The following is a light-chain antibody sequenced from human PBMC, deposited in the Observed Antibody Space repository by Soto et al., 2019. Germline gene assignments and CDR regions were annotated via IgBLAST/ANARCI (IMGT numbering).Light chain of an antibody. J-gene: IGKJ4*01. Sequence: ETVMTQSPATVSVSPGERVTLSCGASESVRTDLAWYQQKPGQAPRLLIYGASTRAADIPGRFSGRGSGTEFTLTIGSLQSEDFAIYVCQQYKNWPLTFDGGTKVEIK. V-gene: IGKV3-15*01. CDR3: QQYKNWPLT. CDR1: ESVRTD. CDR2: GAS.